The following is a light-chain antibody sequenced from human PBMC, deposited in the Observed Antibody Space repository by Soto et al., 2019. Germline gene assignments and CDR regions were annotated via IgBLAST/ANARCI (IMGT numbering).Light chain of an antibody. CDR3: QQTYSPPYT. V-gene: IGKV1-39*01. CDR2: GAS. CDR1: HSISNH. J-gene: IGKJ2*01. Sequence: DILMTQSQSSLSASVGDRVTITCRASHSISNHVNWYHQRPGKAPTLLIFGASVLQSGVPSRFSGTGSGTEVTLTITSLQPEDLGTYYCQQTYSPPYTFGQGTTVVI.